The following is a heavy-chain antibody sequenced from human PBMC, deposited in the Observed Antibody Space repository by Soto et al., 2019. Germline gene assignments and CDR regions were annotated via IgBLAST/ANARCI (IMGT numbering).Heavy chain of an antibody. Sequence: GGSLRLSCAASGFTFSNAWMNWVRQAPGKGLEWVGRIKSKTGGGTTDYAAPVKGRFTISRDDSKNTLYLQMNSLKTEDTAVYYCTTVTRSGSHYYYYGMDVWGQGTTVTVSS. V-gene: IGHV3-15*07. CDR2: IKSKTGGGTT. D-gene: IGHD1-26*01. CDR1: GFTFSNAW. CDR3: TTVTRSGSHYYYYGMDV. J-gene: IGHJ6*02.